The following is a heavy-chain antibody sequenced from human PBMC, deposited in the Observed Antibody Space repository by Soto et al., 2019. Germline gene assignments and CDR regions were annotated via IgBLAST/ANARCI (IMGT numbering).Heavy chain of an antibody. D-gene: IGHD1-26*01. J-gene: IGHJ4*02. V-gene: IGHV4-34*01. CDR1: GGSFSGYY. CDR3: ARDRRSYSDYFDY. CDR2: INHSGST. Sequence: QVQLQQWGAGLLKPSETLSLTCAVYGGSFSGYYWSWIRQPPGKGLEWIGEINHSGSTNYNSSLKSRGTISVDTSKNQFSLKLSSVTAADTAVYYCARDRRSYSDYFDYWGQGTLVTVSS.